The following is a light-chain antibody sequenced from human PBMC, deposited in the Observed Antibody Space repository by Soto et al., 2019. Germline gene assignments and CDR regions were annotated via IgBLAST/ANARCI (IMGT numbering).Light chain of an antibody. CDR1: SSDVGGYNY. J-gene: IGLJ1*01. V-gene: IGLV2-14*01. CDR2: DVS. CDR3: YSYTSSSLYV. Sequence: QSALTQPASVSGSPGQSITISCTGTSSDVGGYNYVSWYQQHPGKAPKLMIFDVSNRPSGVSNRFSGSKSGITASLTISGLQAEDEADYYCYSYTSSSLYVFGTGTKVTVL.